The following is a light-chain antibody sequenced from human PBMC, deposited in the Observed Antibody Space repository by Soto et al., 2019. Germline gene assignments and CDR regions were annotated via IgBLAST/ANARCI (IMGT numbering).Light chain of an antibody. CDR2: DAS. Sequence: ETVLTQSPATLSLSPGERATLSCRASQSVRSNLAWYQHKPGQAPRLLIYDASNRATGIPGRFSGSESGTDFTLTISNLEPEDFAVYYCQQRDNWPWTFGQGAKVEIK. CDR1: QSVRSN. J-gene: IGKJ1*01. CDR3: QQRDNWPWT. V-gene: IGKV3-11*01.